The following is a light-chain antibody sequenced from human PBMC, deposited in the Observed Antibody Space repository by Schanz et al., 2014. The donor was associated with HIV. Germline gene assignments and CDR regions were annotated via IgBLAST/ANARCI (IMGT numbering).Light chain of an antibody. V-gene: IGKV3-20*01. CDR1: QTVSNN. CDR3: HQYGRSPFT. Sequence: EIVMTQSPGTLSVSPGERATLSCRASQTVSNNLAWYQQKPGQAPRLLIYGASSRATGIPDRFSGSGSGTDFTLTISRLEPEDFAVYYCHQYGRSPFTFGPGTKVDI. CDR2: GAS. J-gene: IGKJ3*01.